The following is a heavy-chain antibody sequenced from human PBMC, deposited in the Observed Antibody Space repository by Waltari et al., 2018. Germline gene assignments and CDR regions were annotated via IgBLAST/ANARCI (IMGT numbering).Heavy chain of an antibody. CDR2: IYAGSGGT. V-gene: IGHV3-53*01. Sequence: EVQLVESGGGLIQPGGSLRLSCPASGFTITNNYMSWVRQGPGKGLAWVSVIYAGSGGTFYAESVKGRFTVSRDNSKNTLYLDLNSLTAEDTAVYYCARAGLGSPLPWLQLLDSWGRGTLVTVSS. CDR1: GFTITNNY. J-gene: IGHJ4*02. CDR3: ARAGLGSPLPWLQLLDS. D-gene: IGHD5-12*01.